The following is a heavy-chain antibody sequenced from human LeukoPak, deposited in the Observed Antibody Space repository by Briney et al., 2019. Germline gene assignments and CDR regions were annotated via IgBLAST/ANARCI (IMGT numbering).Heavy chain of an antibody. Sequence: ASVKVSCKASGYTFTSYYMHWVRQAPGQGLEWMGLINPTGGSTGYAQKFQGRVTMTRDTSISTVYMELSRLTSDDTAVYYCARSITYYSGSGRNYYYMDVWGKGTTVTVSS. V-gene: IGHV1-46*01. CDR2: INPTGGST. J-gene: IGHJ6*03. CDR1: GYTFTSYY. D-gene: IGHD3-10*01. CDR3: ARSITYYSGSGRNYYYMDV.